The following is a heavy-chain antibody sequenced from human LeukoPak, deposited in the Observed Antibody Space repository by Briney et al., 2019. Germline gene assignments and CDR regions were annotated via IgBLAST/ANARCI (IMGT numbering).Heavy chain of an antibody. CDR1: GFTFSSYC. J-gene: IGHJ6*03. V-gene: IGHV3-30*02. CDR2: IRYDGSNK. Sequence: PGGSLRLSCAASGFTFSSYCMHWVRQSPGKGLEWGSFIRYDGSNKYYTDSVKGRFTLSRHNSKNTLYLQMNSLRAEDTAVYYCAKDPAGYSSGWNGGYYYMDVWGKGPTVTVSS. CDR3: AKDPAGYSSGWNGGYYYMDV. D-gene: IGHD6-19*01.